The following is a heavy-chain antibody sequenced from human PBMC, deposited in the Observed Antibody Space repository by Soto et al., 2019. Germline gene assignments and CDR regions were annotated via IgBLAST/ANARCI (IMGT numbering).Heavy chain of an antibody. Sequence: PSETLSLTCTVSGGSISSGGYYWSWIRRHPGKGLEWIGYIYYSGTTYYNPSLRSRVTISVDTSKNQFSLRLTSVTAADTAVYYCAREEYYGSGPMADYWGQGTLVTVSS. CDR3: AREEYYGSGPMADY. CDR1: GGSISSGGYY. V-gene: IGHV4-31*03. CDR2: IYYSGTT. J-gene: IGHJ4*02. D-gene: IGHD3-10*01.